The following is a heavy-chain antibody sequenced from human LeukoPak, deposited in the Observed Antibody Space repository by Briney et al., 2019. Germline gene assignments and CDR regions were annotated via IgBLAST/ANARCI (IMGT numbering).Heavy chain of an antibody. CDR3: ARVQPGHTSPRAFDV. J-gene: IGHJ3*01. V-gene: IGHV1-8*01. CDR2: MSPNSGDT. Sequence: GASVKVSCKASGCTFTSYDFNWVRQATGQRPEWMGWMSPNSGDTGYAQKFQDRVTMTRNTSISTAYMELSSLRSEDTAVYFCARVQPGHTSPRAFDVWGQGTMVTVSS. CDR1: GCTFTSYD. D-gene: IGHD1-14*01.